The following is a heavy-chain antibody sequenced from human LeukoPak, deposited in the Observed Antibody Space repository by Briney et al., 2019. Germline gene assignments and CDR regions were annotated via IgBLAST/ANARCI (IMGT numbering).Heavy chain of an antibody. CDR2: LNPSDGDT. CDR1: GHTFTSSF. Sequence: ASVKVSCKASGHTFTSSFLHWVRQAPGQGLGWMGVLNPSDGDTTYAQEFQGRITMTSDTSTGTLYMELSSLRSEDTALYYCAGETDAFDYWGQGTLVTVSS. J-gene: IGHJ4*02. V-gene: IGHV1-46*03. CDR3: AGETDAFDY.